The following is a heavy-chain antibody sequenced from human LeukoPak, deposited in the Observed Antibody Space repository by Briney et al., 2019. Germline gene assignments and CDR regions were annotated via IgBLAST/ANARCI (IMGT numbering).Heavy chain of an antibody. V-gene: IGHV4-39*07. D-gene: IGHD3-22*01. Sequence: SETLSLTCTVSGGSISSSSYYWGWIRQPPGKGLEWIGSIYYSGSTYYNPSLKSRVTISVDTSKNQFSLKLSSVTAADTAVYYCASSTTYYYDSSGYYRPFDYWGQGTLVTVSS. J-gene: IGHJ4*02. CDR2: IYYSGST. CDR1: GGSISSSSYY. CDR3: ASSTTYYYDSSGYYRPFDY.